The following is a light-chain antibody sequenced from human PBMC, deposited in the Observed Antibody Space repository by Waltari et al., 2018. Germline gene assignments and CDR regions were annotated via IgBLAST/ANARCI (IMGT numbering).Light chain of an antibody. CDR1: SSDVGGHNY. CDR3: SSHTSNSVVV. V-gene: IGLV2-14*03. J-gene: IGLJ2*01. CDR2: DVS. Sequence: QSALTQPASVSGSPGQSITISCPGTSSDVGGHNYVSWYQQHPGKAPKVMIYDVSNRPSGVSNRFSGSKSGNTASLTISGLQAEDEAEYYCSSHTSNSVVVFGGGTKLTVL.